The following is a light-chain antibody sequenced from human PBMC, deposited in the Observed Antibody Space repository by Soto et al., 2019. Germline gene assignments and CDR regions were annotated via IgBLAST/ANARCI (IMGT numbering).Light chain of an antibody. V-gene: IGLV2-14*01. J-gene: IGLJ1*01. CDR2: EVS. Sequence: QSVLTQPASVSGSPGQSITISCTGTSSDVGDYNYVSWYQQHPGKAPKLMIYEVSHRPSGVSNRFSGSKSGNTASLTISGLQAEDEADYYCSSYTSSTTYVFGSATKVTVL. CDR1: SSDVGDYNY. CDR3: SSYTSSTTYV.